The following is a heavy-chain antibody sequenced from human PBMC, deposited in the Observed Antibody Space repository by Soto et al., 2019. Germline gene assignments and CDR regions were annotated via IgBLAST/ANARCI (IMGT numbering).Heavy chain of an antibody. CDR3: STTLAAAGGYYFNY. V-gene: IGHV3-64*01. CDR2: ISSNGGST. D-gene: IGHD6-13*01. Sequence: GGSLRLSCAASGFTFSSYAMHWVRQAPGKGLEYVSAISSNGGSTYYANSVKGRFTISRDNSKNTLYLQMGSLRAEDMAVYYCSTTLAAAGGYYFNYWAQGNLVTFSS. CDR1: GFTFSSYA. J-gene: IGHJ4*02.